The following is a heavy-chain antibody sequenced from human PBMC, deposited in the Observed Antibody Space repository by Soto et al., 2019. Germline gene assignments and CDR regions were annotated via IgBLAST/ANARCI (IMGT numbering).Heavy chain of an antibody. CDR3: ARDVFLVGATTILGY. CDR1: GGTFSSYA. J-gene: IGHJ4*02. Sequence: QVQLVQSGAEVKKPGSSVKVSCKAAGGTFSSYAISWVRQAPGQGLESMGGIIPIFGTANYAQKFQGRVTITADESTSTAYMELSSLRSEDTAVHYCARDVFLVGATTILGYWGQGTLVTVSS. V-gene: IGHV1-69*12. D-gene: IGHD1-26*01. CDR2: IIPIFGTA.